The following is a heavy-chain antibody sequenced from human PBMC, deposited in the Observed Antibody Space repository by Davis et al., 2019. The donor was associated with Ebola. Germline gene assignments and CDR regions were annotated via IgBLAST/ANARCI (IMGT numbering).Heavy chain of an antibody. D-gene: IGHD6-6*01. Sequence: AASVKVSCKASGYTFTTYDINWVRQATGQGLEWMGWMNPNSGNTGYAQKFQGRITMTRNISISTAYMELNSLRSEDTAVYYCARFPRNRIAARPQDWYFDLWGRGTLVTVSS. J-gene: IGHJ2*01. V-gene: IGHV1-8*01. CDR3: ARFPRNRIAARPQDWYFDL. CDR1: GYTFTTYD. CDR2: MNPNSGNT.